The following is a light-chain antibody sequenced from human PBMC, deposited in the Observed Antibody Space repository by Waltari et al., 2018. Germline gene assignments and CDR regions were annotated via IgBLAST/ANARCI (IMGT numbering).Light chain of an antibody. CDR1: QSIRTY. V-gene: IGKV1-39*01. Sequence: DIQLTQSPSSLSASVGARVTITCRASQSIRTYLNWFQQKPGKAPNLLIYAASSLLSGVPSRFSGSGSGTDFTLTITSLQPEDFATYYCQQSFSTLITFGQGTRLEIK. CDR2: AAS. CDR3: QQSFSTLIT. J-gene: IGKJ5*01.